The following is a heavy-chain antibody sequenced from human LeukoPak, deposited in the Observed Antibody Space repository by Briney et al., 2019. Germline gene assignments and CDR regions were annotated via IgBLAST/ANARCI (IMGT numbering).Heavy chain of an antibody. CDR1: GFTFSSYA. J-gene: IGHJ4*02. CDR2: ISGSGGST. Sequence: GGSLRLSCAASGFTFSSYAMSWVRQAPGKGLEWVSAISGSGGSTYYADSVKGRFTISRDNSKNTLYLQMSSLRAEDTAVYYCAKGRSHRTVFFDYWGQGTLVTVSS. D-gene: IGHD2-15*01. CDR3: AKGRSHRTVFFDY. V-gene: IGHV3-23*01.